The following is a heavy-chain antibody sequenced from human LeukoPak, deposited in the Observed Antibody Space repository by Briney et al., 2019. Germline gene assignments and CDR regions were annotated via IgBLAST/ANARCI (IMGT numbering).Heavy chain of an antibody. V-gene: IGHV3-15*01. CDR2: IKSKTDGGTT. D-gene: IGHD5-24*01. CDR3: TTSAEMATIPFDY. CDR1: GFTFSNAW. Sequence: PGGSLRLSCAASGFTFSNAWMSWVRQAPGKGLEWVGRIKSKTDGGTTDYAAPVKGRFTISRDDSKNTLYLQMNSLKTEDTAVYCCTTSAEMATIPFDYWGQGTLVTVSS. J-gene: IGHJ4*02.